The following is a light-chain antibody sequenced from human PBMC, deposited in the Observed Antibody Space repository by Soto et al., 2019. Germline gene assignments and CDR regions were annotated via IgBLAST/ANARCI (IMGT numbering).Light chain of an antibody. CDR1: SSNVGGNS. CDR2: SNN. CDR3: AAWDDSLNGHVV. V-gene: IGLV1-44*01. Sequence: QAVVTQPPSASGTPGQRVTISCSGSSSNVGGNSVNWYQQLPGMAPKLLIHSNNQRPSGVPDRFSGSKSGTSASLAIIGLQSVDEADYYCAAWDDSLNGHVVFGGGTKLTVL. J-gene: IGLJ2*01.